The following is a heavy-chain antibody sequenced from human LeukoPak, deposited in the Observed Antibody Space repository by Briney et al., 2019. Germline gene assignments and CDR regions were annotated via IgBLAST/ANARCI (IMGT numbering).Heavy chain of an antibody. CDR2: ISSSGSTI. J-gene: IGHJ3*02. D-gene: IGHD2-15*01. CDR3: ARDCSGGSCYSPAPGAFDI. V-gene: IGHV3-48*03. CDR1: GFTFSSYE. Sequence: GGSLRLSCAASGFTFSSYEMNWFRQAPEKGLEWVSYISSSGSTIYYADSVKGRFTISRDNAKNSLYLQMNSLRAEDTAVYYCARDCSGGSCYSPAPGAFDIWGQGTMVTVSS.